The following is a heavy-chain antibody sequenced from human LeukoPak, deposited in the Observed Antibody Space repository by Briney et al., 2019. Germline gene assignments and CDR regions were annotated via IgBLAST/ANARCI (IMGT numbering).Heavy chain of an antibody. D-gene: IGHD1-26*01. J-gene: IGHJ4*02. CDR2: IIPILGIA. V-gene: IGHV1-69*04. CDR1: GYTFTSYG. Sequence: SVKVSCKASGYTFTSYGISWVRQAPGQGLEWMGRIIPILGIANYAQKFQGRVTITADKSTSTAYMELSSLRSEDTAVYYCARGSKWELREVASYWGQGTLVTVSS. CDR3: ARGSKWELREVASY.